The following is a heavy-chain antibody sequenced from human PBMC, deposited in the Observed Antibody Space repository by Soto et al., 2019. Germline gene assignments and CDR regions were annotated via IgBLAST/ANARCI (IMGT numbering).Heavy chain of an antibody. D-gene: IGHD5-12*01. CDR3: AKLGGSGFDFH. V-gene: IGHV3-23*01. Sequence: EVQLLESGGDLVQPGGSLRLSCAASGFTFNTYGMTWVRQAPGKGLEWVSTISLGASTYYADSVKGRFTMSRDNSMHTLFLQMNSLRVEDTAVYYGAKLGGSGFDFHWGQGSLVTVSS. J-gene: IGHJ4*02. CDR1: GFTFNTYG. CDR2: ISLGAST.